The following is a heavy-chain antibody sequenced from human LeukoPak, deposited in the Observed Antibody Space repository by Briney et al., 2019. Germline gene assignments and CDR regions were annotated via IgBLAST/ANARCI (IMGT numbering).Heavy chain of an antibody. D-gene: IGHD6-19*01. J-gene: IGHJ6*03. CDR2: IIPIFGTA. CDR1: GYTFTSYD. Sequence: SVKVPCKASGYTFTSYDISWVRQAPGQGLEWMGGIIPIFGTANYAQKFQGRVTITADKSTSTAYMELSSLRSEDTAVYYCARSSLSSGWYSYYYYMDVWGKGTTVTVSS. V-gene: IGHV1-69*06. CDR3: ARSSLSSGWYSYYYYMDV.